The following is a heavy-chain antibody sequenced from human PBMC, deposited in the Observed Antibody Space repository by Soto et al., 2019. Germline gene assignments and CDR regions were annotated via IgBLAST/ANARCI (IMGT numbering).Heavy chain of an antibody. CDR1: GGTFSSYA. Sequence: SVKVSCKASGGTFSSYAISWVRQAPGQGLEWMGGIIPIFGTANYAQKFQGRVTITADESTSTAYMELSSLRSEDTAVYYCARGLRFLEWFSAFDYWGQGTLVTVSS. D-gene: IGHD3-3*01. CDR2: IIPIFGTA. CDR3: ARGLRFLEWFSAFDY. V-gene: IGHV1-69*13. J-gene: IGHJ4*02.